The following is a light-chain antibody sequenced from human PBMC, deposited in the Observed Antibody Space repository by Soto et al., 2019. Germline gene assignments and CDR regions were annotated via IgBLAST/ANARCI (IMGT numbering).Light chain of an antibody. CDR2: DAS. CDR1: QSVSSY. CDR3: LQRINWPLT. Sequence: LTQSPGSLSLSPGARAILSCRASQSVSSYLAWYQQKPGQAPRLLIYDASNRATGIPARFSGSGSGTDFTLTISSLEPEDFATYYCLQRINWPLTFGGGTKVDIK. J-gene: IGKJ4*01. V-gene: IGKV3-11*01.